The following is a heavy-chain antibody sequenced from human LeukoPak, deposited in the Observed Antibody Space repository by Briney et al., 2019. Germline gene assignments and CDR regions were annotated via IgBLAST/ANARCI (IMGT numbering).Heavy chain of an antibody. D-gene: IGHD3-10*01. CDR1: GGSIRSGDHH. J-gene: IGHJ6*03. CDR2: LDESGRP. Sequence: PSETLSLTCSVSGGSIRSGDHHWAWVRQPPGKGLEFIGSLDESGRPYYNRPLKSRVSISGDTSGKQFSLNLTSVTAADTAVYFCARGATRRSFGEDYYYYMDVWGKGTTVTVSS. CDR3: ARGATRRSFGEDYYYYMDV. V-gene: IGHV4-39*07.